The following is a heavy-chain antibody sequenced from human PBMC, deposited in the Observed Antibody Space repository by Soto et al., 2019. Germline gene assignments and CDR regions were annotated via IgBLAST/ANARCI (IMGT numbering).Heavy chain of an antibody. CDR1: GGTFSSYA. J-gene: IGHJ6*02. Sequence: QVPLVQSGAEVKKPGSSVKVSCKASGGTFSSYAISWVRQAPGQGLEWMGGIIPIFGTANYAQKFQGRVTITADESTSTAYMELSSLRSEDTAVYYCARDDLDFGVVIPYYGMDVWGQGTTVTVSS. CDR3: ARDDLDFGVVIPYYGMDV. D-gene: IGHD3-3*01. CDR2: IIPIFGTA. V-gene: IGHV1-69*01.